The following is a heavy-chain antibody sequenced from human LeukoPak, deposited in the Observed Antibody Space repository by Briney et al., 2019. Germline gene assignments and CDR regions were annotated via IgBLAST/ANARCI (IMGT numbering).Heavy chain of an antibody. CDR2: IYTSGST. CDR3: ARHGDTAMVIGYGMDV. CDR1: GGSISSYY. V-gene: IGHV4-4*07. J-gene: IGHJ6*02. D-gene: IGHD5-18*01. Sequence: SETLSLTCTVSGGSISSYYWSWIRQPAGKGLEWIGRIYTSGSTNYNPSLKSRVTMSVDTSKNQFSLKLSSVTAADTAVYYCARHGDTAMVIGYGMDVWGQGTTVTVSS.